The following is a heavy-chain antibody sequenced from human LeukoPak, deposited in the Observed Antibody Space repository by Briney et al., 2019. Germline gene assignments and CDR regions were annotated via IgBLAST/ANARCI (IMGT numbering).Heavy chain of an antibody. V-gene: IGHV3-21*06. Sequence: GGSLRLSCAASGFTLSNYDMNWVRQAPGKGLEWVSSISTGSRYIYYTDSLRGRFTISRDDAKNTLYLQMNSLRAEDTAVYYCARADCSSSTCYLRRNWFDPWGQGTLVTVSS. CDR3: ARADCSSSTCYLRRNWFDP. J-gene: IGHJ5*02. CDR2: ISTGSRYI. D-gene: IGHD2-2*01. CDR1: GFTLSNYD.